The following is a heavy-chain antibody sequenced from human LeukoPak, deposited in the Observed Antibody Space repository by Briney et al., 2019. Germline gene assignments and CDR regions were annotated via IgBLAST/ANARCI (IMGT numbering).Heavy chain of an antibody. J-gene: IGHJ4*02. CDR2: IYPADSDT. V-gene: IGHV5-51*01. CDR3: ARPGTTGTTI. D-gene: IGHD1-1*01. CDR1: GYSFSRNW. Sequence: GGSLKISCKGYGYSFSRNWIGWVRQMPGKGLEWMGIIYPADSDTRYSPSSQGQVTISADKSISTAFLQWSSLKASDTAMYYCARPGTTGTTIWGQGTLVTVSS.